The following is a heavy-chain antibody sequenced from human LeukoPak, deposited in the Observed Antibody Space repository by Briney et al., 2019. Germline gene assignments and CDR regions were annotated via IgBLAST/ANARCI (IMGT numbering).Heavy chain of an antibody. CDR3: AKQATTGYFDY. CDR2: INQDGSDK. J-gene: IGHJ4*02. V-gene: IGHV3-7*05. D-gene: IGHD5-12*01. Sequence: GESLRLSCAASGFTFSSYWMTWVCQAPGKGLEWVANINQDGSDKYYVDSVKGRFTISRDNSKNTLYLQMNSLRAEDTAVYYCAKQATTGYFDYWGQGTLVTVSS. CDR1: GFTFSSYW.